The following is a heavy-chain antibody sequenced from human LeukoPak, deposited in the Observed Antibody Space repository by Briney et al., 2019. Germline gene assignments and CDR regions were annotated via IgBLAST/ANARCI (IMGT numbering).Heavy chain of an antibody. CDR3: ARSPLVGATTGLPPDY. V-gene: IGHV4-59*01. D-gene: IGHD1-26*01. CDR2: IYYSGST. CDR1: GGSISSYY. Sequence: SETLSLTCTVSGGSISSYYWSWIRQPPGKGPEWIGYIYYSGSTNYNPSLKSRVTISVDTSKNQFSLKLSSVTAADTAVYYCARSPLVGATTGLPPDYWGQGTLVTVSS. J-gene: IGHJ4*02.